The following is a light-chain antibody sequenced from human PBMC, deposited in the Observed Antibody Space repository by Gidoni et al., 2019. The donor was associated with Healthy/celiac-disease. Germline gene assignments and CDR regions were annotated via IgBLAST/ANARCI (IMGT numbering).Light chain of an antibody. CDR2: WAS. J-gene: IGKJ2*01. V-gene: IGKV4-1*01. Sequence: DIVMTPSPASLAVSLGERATINCKSSQSVLYSSNNTNYLAWYQQKPGQPPKLLIYWASTRESGVPDRFSGSGSGTDFTLTISSLQAEDVAVYYCQQYYSTPLTFGQGTKLEIK. CDR1: QSVLYSSNNTNY. CDR3: QQYYSTPLT.